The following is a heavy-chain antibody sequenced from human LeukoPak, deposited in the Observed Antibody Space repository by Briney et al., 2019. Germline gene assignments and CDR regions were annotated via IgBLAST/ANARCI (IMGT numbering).Heavy chain of an antibody. CDR1: GGSISSYY. CDR3: ARVPPDYNDLHDALDL. Sequence: PSETLSLTCTVSGGSISSYYWSWIRQPPGKGLEWIGYIYYSGSTNYNPSLKSRVTMSIDMSKNQFSLRLTSVTAADTAVYYCARVPPDYNDLHDALDLWAKGQWSPSL. CDR2: IYYSGST. D-gene: IGHD4-17*01. V-gene: IGHV4-59*08. J-gene: IGHJ3*01.